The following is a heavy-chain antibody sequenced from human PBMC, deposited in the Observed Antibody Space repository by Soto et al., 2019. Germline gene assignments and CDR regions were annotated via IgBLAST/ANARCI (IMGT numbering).Heavy chain of an antibody. CDR1: AYTFTGYY. D-gene: IGHD3-10*01. V-gene: IGHV1-2*02. CDR3: ASLGDSGSYLWSFDY. Sequence: GGSVRVSCTASAYTFTGYYMHWVRQAPGQGLEWRGWINPNSGGTNYAQKFRGRVTMTRDTSISTAYMEPSRLRSDDTAVYYCASLGDSGSYLWSFDYWGQATLVTVSS. J-gene: IGHJ4*02. CDR2: INPNSGGT.